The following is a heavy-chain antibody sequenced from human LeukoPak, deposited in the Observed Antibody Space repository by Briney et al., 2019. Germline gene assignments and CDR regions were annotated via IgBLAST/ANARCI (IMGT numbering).Heavy chain of an antibody. Sequence: GGSLRLSCAASGFTVSSNYMSWVRQAPGKGLEWVSVIYSGGSTYYADSVKGRFTISRDNSKNTLYLQMNSLRAEDTAAYYCARVPSGWYVTYWGQGTLVTVSS. V-gene: IGHV3-66*02. CDR3: ARVPSGWYVTY. D-gene: IGHD6-19*01. J-gene: IGHJ4*02. CDR2: IYSGGST. CDR1: GFTVSSNY.